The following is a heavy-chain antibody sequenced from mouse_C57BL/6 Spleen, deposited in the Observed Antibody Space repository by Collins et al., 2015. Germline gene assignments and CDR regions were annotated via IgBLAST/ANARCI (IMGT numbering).Heavy chain of an antibody. Sequence: EVQLVESGGGLVQPKGSLKLSCAASGFTFNTYAMNWVRQAPGKGLEWVARIRSKSNNYATYYADSVKDRFTISRDDSQSMLYLQMNNLKTEDTAMYYCVRRAGPYWGQGTLVTVSA. V-gene: IGHV10-1*02. CDR1: GFTFNTYA. J-gene: IGHJ3*01. CDR2: IRSKSNNYAT. CDR3: VRRAGPY. D-gene: IGHD3-1*01.